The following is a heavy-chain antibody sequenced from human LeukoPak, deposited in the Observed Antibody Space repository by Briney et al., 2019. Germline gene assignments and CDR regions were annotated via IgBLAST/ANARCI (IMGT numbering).Heavy chain of an antibody. V-gene: IGHV3-53*01. CDR3: ARDPYYDSSGYYSLDY. D-gene: IGHD3-22*01. CDR1: GFTVSSNY. Sequence: GGSLRLSCAASGFTVSSNYMSWVRQAPGKGPEWVSVIYSGGSTYYADSVKGRFTISRDSSKNTVYLQMISLRAEDTAVYYCARDPYYDSSGYYSLDYWGQGTLVTVSS. CDR2: IYSGGST. J-gene: IGHJ4*02.